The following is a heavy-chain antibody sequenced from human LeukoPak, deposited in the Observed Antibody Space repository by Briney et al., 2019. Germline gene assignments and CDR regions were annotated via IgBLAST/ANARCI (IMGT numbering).Heavy chain of an antibody. CDR2: IYYSGST. D-gene: IGHD3-22*01. CDR3: ASLAIYYVSSGYKNDY. V-gene: IGHV4-61*01. CDR1: RGSITNSSYY. Sequence: SETLSLTCAVSRGSITNSSYYWSWIRQPPGKGLEWIGYIYYSGSTNYNPSLKSRVTISVDTSKNQFSLKLSSVTAADTAVYYCASLAIYYVSSGYKNDYWGQGTLVTVSS. J-gene: IGHJ4*02.